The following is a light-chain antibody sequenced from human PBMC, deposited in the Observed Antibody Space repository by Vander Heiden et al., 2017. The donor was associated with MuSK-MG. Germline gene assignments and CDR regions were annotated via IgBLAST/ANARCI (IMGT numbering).Light chain of an antibody. V-gene: IGKV1-39*01. Sequence: DIQMTQSPSSLSASVGDRVTITCRASQSISSYFNWYQQKPGKAPKLLIYAASSLQSGVPSRFSGSGCGTDFTLTISSRQPEDFAPYYCQQNDSNLMCTFGQGTKLEIK. J-gene: IGKJ2*02. CDR3: QQNDSNLMCT. CDR2: AAS. CDR1: QSISSY.